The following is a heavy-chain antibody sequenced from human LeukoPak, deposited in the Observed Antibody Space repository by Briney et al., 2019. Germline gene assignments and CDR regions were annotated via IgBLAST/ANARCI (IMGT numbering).Heavy chain of an antibody. CDR3: AREKSPYYYDSRLPVGFDP. CDR1: GYTFTSYG. Sequence: GASVKVSCKASGYTFTSYGISWVRQAPGQGLEWMGWISAYNGNTNYAQKLQGRVTMTTDTSTSTAYMELRSLRSDDTAVYYCAREKSPYYYDSRLPVGFDPWGQGTLVTVSS. V-gene: IGHV1-18*01. J-gene: IGHJ5*02. D-gene: IGHD3-22*01. CDR2: ISAYNGNT.